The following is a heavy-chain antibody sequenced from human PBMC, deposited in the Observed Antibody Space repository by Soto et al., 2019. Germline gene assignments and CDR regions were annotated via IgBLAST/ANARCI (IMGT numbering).Heavy chain of an antibody. D-gene: IGHD2-8*01. CDR1: GGSIIIGDYY. Sequence: SETRSLTCTVSGGSIIIGDYYWSWIRQPPGNCLEWIGYIYYSGSTYYNPSLKSRVTISVDTSKNQFSLKLSSVTAADTAVYYCGRVWGYCTTGVCYTAFDIWGQGTMVTVSS. CDR3: GRVWGYCTTGVCYTAFDI. V-gene: IGHV4-30-4*01. CDR2: IYYSGST. J-gene: IGHJ3*02.